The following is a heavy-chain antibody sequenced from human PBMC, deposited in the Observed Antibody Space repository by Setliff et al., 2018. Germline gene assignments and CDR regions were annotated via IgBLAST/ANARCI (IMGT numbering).Heavy chain of an antibody. D-gene: IGHD2-15*01. CDR2: INYSGIT. V-gene: IGHV4-39*01. CDR1: GDSISSSSYY. J-gene: IGHJ3*02. Sequence: LSLTCSVSGDSISSSSYYWGWIRQPPGKGLEWIGSINYSGITYYSPSLKSRVIVSVDTSKNQFSLKLSSVTAADTAVYYCARLPGYCNGGNCYGYYTFDIWGQGTMGTV. CDR3: ARLPGYCNGGNCYGYYTFDI.